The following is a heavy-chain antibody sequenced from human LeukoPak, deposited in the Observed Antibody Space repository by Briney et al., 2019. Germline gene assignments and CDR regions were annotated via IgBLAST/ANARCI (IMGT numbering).Heavy chain of an antibody. CDR2: IYTSGST. CDR1: GGSISSSSYY. D-gene: IGHD3-3*01. Sequence: SETLSLTCTVSGGSISSSSYYWGWIRQPAGKGLEWIGRIYTSGSTNYNPSLKSRVTISVDTSKNQFSLKLSSVTAADTAVYYCASDRGSNYDFWSGYYSYYYYMDVWGKGTTVTVSS. V-gene: IGHV4-61*02. J-gene: IGHJ6*03. CDR3: ASDRGSNYDFWSGYYSYYYYMDV.